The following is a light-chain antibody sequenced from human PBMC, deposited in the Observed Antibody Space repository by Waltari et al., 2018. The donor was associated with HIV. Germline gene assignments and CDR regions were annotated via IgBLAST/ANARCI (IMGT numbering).Light chain of an antibody. CDR2: EVT. J-gene: IGLJ2*01. V-gene: IGLV2-8*01. Sequence: QSALTQPPSASASPGQAATISFTGTASDVGGHRYVSLYQQTPGKAPKLIISEVTKRPSGVPDRFSGSKSGNTASLTVSGLQAEDEGDYFCSSYSGRNRSVIFGGGTRVTVL. CDR3: SSYSGRNRSVI. CDR1: ASDVGGHRY.